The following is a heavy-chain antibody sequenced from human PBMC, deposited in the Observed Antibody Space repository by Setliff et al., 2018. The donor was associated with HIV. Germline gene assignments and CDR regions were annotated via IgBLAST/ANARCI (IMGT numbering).Heavy chain of an antibody. Sequence: ASVKVSCKTFGYSFTAYQMHWLRQAPGQGLEWMGRINRDNGGIDYAQKFQGRVTVTRDTSISTAYMELSRLRSDDTAVYYCARALGATITHFDYWGQGTLVTVSS. CDR3: ARALGATITHFDY. D-gene: IGHD1-26*01. J-gene: IGHJ4*02. V-gene: IGHV1-2*06. CDR1: GYSFTAYQ. CDR2: INRDNGGI.